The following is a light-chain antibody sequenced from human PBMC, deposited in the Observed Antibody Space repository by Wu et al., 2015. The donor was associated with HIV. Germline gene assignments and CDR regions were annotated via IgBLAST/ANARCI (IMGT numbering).Light chain of an antibody. J-gene: IGKJ2*01. CDR3: QQYGTSPST. CDR1: RSVSSA. V-gene: IGKV3-20*01. Sequence: DIVLTQSPAALSISPGERATLSCRASRSVSSAVAWYQQKPGQAPRLIIYAASTRATGIPDRFSGSGSGTDFTLTISRLEPEDFAVFYCQQYGTSPSTFGQGTMLELK. CDR2: AAS.